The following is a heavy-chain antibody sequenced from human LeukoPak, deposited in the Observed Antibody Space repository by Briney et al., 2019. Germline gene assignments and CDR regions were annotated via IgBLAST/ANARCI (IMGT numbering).Heavy chain of an antibody. Sequence: ASVKVSCKASGGTFSSYAISWVRQAPGQGLEWMGGIIPIFGTANYAQKFQGRVTITADESTSTAYMELSSLRSEDTAVYYCARGIRLAAPLYYYYMDVWGKGTTVTVSS. J-gene: IGHJ6*03. CDR1: GGTFSSYA. D-gene: IGHD6-13*01. V-gene: IGHV1-69*13. CDR3: ARGIRLAAPLYYYYMDV. CDR2: IIPIFGTA.